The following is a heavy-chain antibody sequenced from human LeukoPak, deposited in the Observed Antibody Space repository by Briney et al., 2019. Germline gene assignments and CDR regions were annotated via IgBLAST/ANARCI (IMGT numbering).Heavy chain of an antibody. CDR1: GFTFSTYT. Sequence: GGSLRLSCAASGFTFSTYTTNWVRQAPGKGLEWVSSISSSSIYIYYTDSVKGRFTISRDNARNSVYLQMNNLRAEDTAVYYCARVNGDYERGGAPDYWGQGTLVTVSS. CDR3: ARVNGDYERGGAPDY. CDR2: ISSSSIYI. J-gene: IGHJ4*02. D-gene: IGHD4-17*01. V-gene: IGHV3-21*01.